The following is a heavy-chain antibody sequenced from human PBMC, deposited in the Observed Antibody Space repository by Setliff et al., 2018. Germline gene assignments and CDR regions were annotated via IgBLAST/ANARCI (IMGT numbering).Heavy chain of an antibody. CDR1: GFTFSSYW. J-gene: IGHJ4*02. CDR2: IKQDGSEK. Sequence: PGGSLRLSCAASGFTFSSYWMSWVRQAPGKGLEWVANIKQDGSEKYYVDSVKGRFTVSRDNAKNSLYLQMNSLRVEDTAVYYCARDTNFWSGYFDYWGQGTLVTVSS. D-gene: IGHD3-3*01. CDR3: ARDTNFWSGYFDY. V-gene: IGHV3-7*01.